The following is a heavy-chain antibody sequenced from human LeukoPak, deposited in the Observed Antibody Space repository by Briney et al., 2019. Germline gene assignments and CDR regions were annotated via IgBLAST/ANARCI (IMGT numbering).Heavy chain of an antibody. CDR1: GYTFINCY. Sequence: ASVKVSCKASGYTFINCYVHWVRQAPGQGLQCLGVINPSGGSTVYAQMLQGRLTMTTDMSTRTVYMELNSLTSEDTAVYYCARGRTTQSYASSGFYPRDYWGQGTLVTVSS. CDR2: INPSGGST. D-gene: IGHD3-22*01. V-gene: IGHV1-46*01. CDR3: ARGRTTQSYASSGFYPRDY. J-gene: IGHJ4*02.